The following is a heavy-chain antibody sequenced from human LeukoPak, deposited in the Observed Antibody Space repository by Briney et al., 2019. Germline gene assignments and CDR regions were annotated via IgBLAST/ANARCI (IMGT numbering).Heavy chain of an antibody. CDR2: VGVSGGNT. V-gene: IGHV3-23*01. Sequence: GGSLRLSCAASGFTFSTHAMSWVRQAPGKGLEWVSAVGVSGGNTYYADSVKGRFTISRDNSNNTLYLQMNSLRAEDTALYYCARRNFFDHWGQGTLVTVSS. CDR1: GFTFSTHA. J-gene: IGHJ4*02. CDR3: ARRNFFDH.